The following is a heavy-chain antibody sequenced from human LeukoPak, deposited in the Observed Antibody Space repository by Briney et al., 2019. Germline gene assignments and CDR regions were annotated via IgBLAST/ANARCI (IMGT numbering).Heavy chain of an antibody. CDR1: GFTFSSYS. CDR3: ARGGYDYGDYADLPPDY. Sequence: PGGSLRLSCAASGFTFSSYSMNWVRQAPGKGLEWVSSISSSSSYIYYADSVKGRFTISRDNAKNSLYLQMNSLRAEDTAVYYCARGGYDYGDYADLPPDYWGQGTLVTVSS. D-gene: IGHD4-17*01. CDR2: ISSSSSYI. V-gene: IGHV3-21*01. J-gene: IGHJ4*02.